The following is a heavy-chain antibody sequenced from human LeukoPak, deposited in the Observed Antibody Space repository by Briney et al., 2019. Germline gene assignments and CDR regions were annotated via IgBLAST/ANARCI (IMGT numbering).Heavy chain of an antibody. CDR1: GFTFSSYG. CDR2: IRYDGSNK. V-gene: IGHV3-30*02. CDR3: AKVGGGLGASGTNLDY. Sequence: PGGSLRLSCAASGFTFSSYGMHWVRQAPGKGLEWVAFIRYDGSNKYYAASVKGRFTISRDNSKNTLYLQMNSLRAEDTAVYYGAKVGGGLGASGTNLDYWGRGTMATVS. J-gene: IGHJ4*02. D-gene: IGHD3-16*01.